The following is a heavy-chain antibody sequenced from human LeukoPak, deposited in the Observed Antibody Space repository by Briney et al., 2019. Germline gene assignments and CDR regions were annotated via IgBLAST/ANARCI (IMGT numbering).Heavy chain of an antibody. V-gene: IGHV3-23*01. CDR3: AKDPPGGYCSGGSCWGG. J-gene: IGHJ4*02. Sequence: GGSLRLACAASGFTFSSYAMSWVRQAPGKGLEWVSAISGSGGSTYYADSVKGRFTISRDNSKNTLYLQMNSLRAEDTAVYYCAKDPPGGYCSGGSCWGGWGQGTLVTVSS. CDR2: ISGSGGST. D-gene: IGHD2-15*01. CDR1: GFTFSSYA.